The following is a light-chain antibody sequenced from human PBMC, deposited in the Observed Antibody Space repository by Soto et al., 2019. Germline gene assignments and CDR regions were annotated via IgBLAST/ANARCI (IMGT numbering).Light chain of an antibody. V-gene: IGKV3-20*01. CDR2: DAS. CDR3: QQCAYSPRT. CDR1: QNIDNNY. J-gene: IGKJ1*01. Sequence: EIVLTQSPDSLSLSPGERATLSCRASQNIDNNYLVWYQQRPGLAPRLLIYDASVRATGIPDRFSGSGSVTDFPLSISRLEPEDFAVYYCQQCAYSPRTFGQGTKVEVK.